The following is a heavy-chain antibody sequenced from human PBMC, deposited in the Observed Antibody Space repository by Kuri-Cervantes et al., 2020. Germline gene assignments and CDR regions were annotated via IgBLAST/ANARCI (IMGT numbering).Heavy chain of an antibody. CDR1: GFTFSSYG. Sequence: GESLKISCVASGFTFSSYGMQWVRQAPGKGLEWVAFIRYDGSYKYYADSVKGRFTISRDDSKKTLYLQMNSLRPEDTAVYYCAKVYTTTATGDYYYMDVWGKGTTVTVSS. V-gene: IGHV3-30*02. CDR3: AKVYTTTATGDYYYMDV. D-gene: IGHD4-11*01. CDR2: IRYDGSYK. J-gene: IGHJ6*03.